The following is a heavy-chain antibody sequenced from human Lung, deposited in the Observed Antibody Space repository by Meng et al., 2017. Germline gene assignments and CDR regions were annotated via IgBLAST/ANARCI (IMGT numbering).Heavy chain of an antibody. J-gene: IGHJ4*02. CDR3: ARGHHVSTMMRGVFFDF. D-gene: IGHD3-10*01. CDR2: INAGNGNR. V-gene: IGHV1-3*01. CDR1: GYTFTTYA. Sequence: ASVKVSCKASGYTFTTYAMHWVRQAPGQGLEWMGWINAGNGNRKYSQKFLGRVTITRDTSASTAYMELSSLRSEDTAVYYCARGHHVSTMMRGVFFDFWGQGTLVTVSS.